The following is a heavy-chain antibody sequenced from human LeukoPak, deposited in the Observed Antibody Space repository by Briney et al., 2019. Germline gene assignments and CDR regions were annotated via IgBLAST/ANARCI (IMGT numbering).Heavy chain of an antibody. Sequence: GGSLRLSCAVSGFTFSNAWMSWVRQAPGQGREWVGRIKSTIDGRTTDYPTTVKGRFTISRDDSKNTLYLQMNSLKTEHTAVYYCTTAMYSSSWYTYYFDYWGQGTLVTVSS. J-gene: IGHJ4*02. CDR3: TTAMYSSSWYTYYFDY. D-gene: IGHD6-13*01. CDR1: GFTFSNAW. V-gene: IGHV3-15*01. CDR2: IKSTIDGRTT.